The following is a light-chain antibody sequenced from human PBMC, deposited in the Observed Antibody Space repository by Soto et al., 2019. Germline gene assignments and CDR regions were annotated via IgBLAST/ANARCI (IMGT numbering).Light chain of an antibody. CDR1: QTISVS. CDR3: QQYDKYST. V-gene: IGKV1-5*01. Sequence: IPMTQSPSTLSASVGDTVTITCRASQTISVSLAWYRQKPVKAPNLLIYDASTLQEGVPSRFSGSGSGTEFTLTVTRLQPDDCATDFSQQYDKYSTFGHGTKVDVK. J-gene: IGKJ1*01. CDR2: DAS.